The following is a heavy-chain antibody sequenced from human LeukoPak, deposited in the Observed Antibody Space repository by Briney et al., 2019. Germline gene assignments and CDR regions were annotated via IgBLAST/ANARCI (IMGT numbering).Heavy chain of an antibody. D-gene: IGHD2-21*02. V-gene: IGHV1-2*02. CDR1: GYTFTGYY. CDR2: INPNSGGT. J-gene: IGHJ4*02. Sequence: ASVKVSCKSSGYTFTGYYMHWVRQAPGQGLEWMGWINPNSGGTNYAQKFQGRVTMTRDTSISTAYMELSRLTSDDTALYYCARTYTAVHYFDYWGQGTLVTVSS. CDR3: ARTYTAVHYFDY.